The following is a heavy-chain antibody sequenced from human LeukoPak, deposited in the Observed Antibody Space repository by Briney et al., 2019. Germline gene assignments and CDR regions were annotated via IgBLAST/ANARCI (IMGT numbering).Heavy chain of an antibody. V-gene: IGHV3-48*02. J-gene: IGHJ4*02. D-gene: IGHD2-8*01. CDR2: ISGSNSSI. CDR1: GFTFSSYI. CDR3: VRVPNGASFFESRRKTHRFDY. Sequence: GGSLRLSCAASGFTFSSYIMNWVRQAPGKGLECLSYISGSNSSIYYADSVTARFTISRDNAKNSLYLHMNSLRDEDTALYYCVRVPNGASFFESRRKTHRFDYWGQGALVTVSS.